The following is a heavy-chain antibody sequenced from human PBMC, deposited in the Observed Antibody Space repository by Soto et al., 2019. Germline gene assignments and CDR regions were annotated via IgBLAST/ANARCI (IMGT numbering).Heavy chain of an antibody. D-gene: IGHD4-17*01. Sequence: QVQLVQSGAEVKKPGSSVKVSCKASGGTFSSYAISWVRQAPGQGLEWMGGIIPIFGTANYAQKFQGRVTITAEESTSTAYRELSSLRPEDRAVYYWARETDGDYAAYGGQGTLVTVSS. V-gene: IGHV1-69*12. CDR2: IIPIFGTA. CDR1: GGTFSSYA. CDR3: ARETDGDYAAY. J-gene: IGHJ4*02.